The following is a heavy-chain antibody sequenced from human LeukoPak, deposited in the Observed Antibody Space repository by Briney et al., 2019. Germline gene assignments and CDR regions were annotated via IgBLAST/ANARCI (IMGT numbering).Heavy chain of an antibody. Sequence: GGSLRLSCVASGFTFSSYAMSWVRQAPGKGLEWVSIISDSGGSTYYADSVKGRFTISRDNSKNTLYLQMNSLRADDTAVYYCAKRIQSAMAMGYWGQGTLVTVSS. V-gene: IGHV3-23*01. CDR2: ISDSGGST. CDR1: GFTFSSYA. J-gene: IGHJ4*02. D-gene: IGHD5-18*01. CDR3: AKRIQSAMAMGY.